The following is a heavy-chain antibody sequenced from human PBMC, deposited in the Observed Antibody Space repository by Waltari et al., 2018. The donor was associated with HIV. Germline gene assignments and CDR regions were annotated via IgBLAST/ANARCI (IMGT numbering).Heavy chain of an antibody. CDR3: HRRGKLFRGVVDLDV. CDR2: IITKADRFAT. J-gene: IGHJ6*02. V-gene: IGHV3-73*01. Sequence: EVQLVQSGGDLVQPGGSLKVSCAASGFSFSGSDIHWVRQASGKGLEWMVRIITKADRFATAYVASVKGRFIMSRDDSESKSYLQMSSLKIEDTAVYYCHRRGKLFRGVVDLDVWGQGTTVIVSS. CDR1: GFSFSGSD. D-gene: IGHD3-10*01.